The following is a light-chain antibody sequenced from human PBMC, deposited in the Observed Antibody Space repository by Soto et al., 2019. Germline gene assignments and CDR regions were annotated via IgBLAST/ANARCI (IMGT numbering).Light chain of an antibody. CDR1: QSISSY. CDR3: QQSYSTPQT. Sequence: DIQMTPSPSSLSASVGDRVTITCRASQSISSYLNWYQQKPGQAPKLLIYAASSLQSGVPSRFSGSGSGTDFTLTISSLQPEDFATYYCQQSYSTPQTFGQGTKLEIK. V-gene: IGKV1-39*01. CDR2: AAS. J-gene: IGKJ2*01.